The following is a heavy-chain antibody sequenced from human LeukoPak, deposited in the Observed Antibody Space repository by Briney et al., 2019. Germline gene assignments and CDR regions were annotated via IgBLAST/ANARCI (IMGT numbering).Heavy chain of an antibody. D-gene: IGHD6-13*01. Sequence: GASVKVSCKASGYTFTGYYMHWVRQAPGQGLEWMGWINPNSGGTNYAQKFQGRVTMTRDTSISTAYMELSRLRSDDTAVYYCARVLSSYSSSCPSCAFDIWGQGTMVTVSS. CDR1: GYTFTGYY. CDR3: ARVLSSYSSSCPSCAFDI. CDR2: INPNSGGT. J-gene: IGHJ3*02. V-gene: IGHV1-2*02.